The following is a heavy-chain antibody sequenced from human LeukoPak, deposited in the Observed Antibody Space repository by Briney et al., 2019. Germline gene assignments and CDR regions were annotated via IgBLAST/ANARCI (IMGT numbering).Heavy chain of an antibody. V-gene: IGHV3-7*01. CDR2: IKEDGGER. J-gene: IGHJ4*02. Sequence: GGSLRLSCVTSKFPFSSYWMSWVRQAPGKGLEWVANIKEDGGERFYVDSVKGRFTISRDNAKNSLFLQISSLRAEDTALYYCARNSGWSFDYCGQGTLVTVSS. CDR1: KFPFSSYW. D-gene: IGHD6-19*01. CDR3: ARNSGWSFDY.